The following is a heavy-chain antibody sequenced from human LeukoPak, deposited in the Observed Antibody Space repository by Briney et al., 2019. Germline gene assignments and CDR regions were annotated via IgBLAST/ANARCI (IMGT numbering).Heavy chain of an antibody. CDR3: ARGTRYYYDSGGQDFDY. V-gene: IGHV4-34*01. J-gene: IGHJ4*02. D-gene: IGHD3-22*01. CDR1: GGSFSGYY. Sequence: PSETLSLTCAVYGGSFSGYYWSWIRQPPGKGLEWIGEINHSGSTNYNPSLKSRVTISVDTSKNQFSLKLSSVTAADTAVYYCARGTRYYYDSGGQDFDYWGQGTLVTVSS. CDR2: INHSGST.